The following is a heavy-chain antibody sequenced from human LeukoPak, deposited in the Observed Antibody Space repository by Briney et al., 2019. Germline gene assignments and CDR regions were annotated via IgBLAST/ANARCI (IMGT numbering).Heavy chain of an antibody. CDR1: GFTFSSYG. D-gene: IGHD3-22*01. J-gene: IGHJ4*02. CDR2: ISSSGSTI. V-gene: IGHV3-48*04. Sequence: PGRSLRLSCAASGFTFSSYGMHWVRQAPGKGLEWVSYISSSGSTIYYADSVKGRFTISRDNAKNSLYLQMNSLRAEDTAVYYCARVGLYDSSGYSPAWGYWGQGTLVTVSS. CDR3: ARVGLYDSSGYSPAWGY.